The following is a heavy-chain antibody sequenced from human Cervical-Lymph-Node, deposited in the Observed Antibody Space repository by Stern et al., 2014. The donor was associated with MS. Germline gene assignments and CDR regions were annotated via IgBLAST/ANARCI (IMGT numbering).Heavy chain of an antibody. V-gene: IGHV1-69*01. CDR3: ARVSSYYYYYGMDV. J-gene: IGHJ6*02. CDR1: GGIFLNHA. Sequence: QVQLGQSGAEVKKPGSSVKVSCKASGGIFLNHAFSWVRQAPGQGLEWMGGIIPIFGTTNYAQKFQGRVTLTADESTSIAYMELSSLRSEDTAVYFCARVSSYYYYYGMDVWGQGTTVTVSS. CDR2: IIPIFGTT.